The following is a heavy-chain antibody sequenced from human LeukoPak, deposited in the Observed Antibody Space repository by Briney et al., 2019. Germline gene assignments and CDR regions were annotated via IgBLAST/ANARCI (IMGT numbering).Heavy chain of an antibody. CDR1: GGSFSGYY. D-gene: IGHD6-19*01. CDR3: ARGRRFSSGWYVRPCALDY. Sequence: PSETLSLTCAVYGGSFSGYYWSWIRQPPGKGLEWIGEINHSGSTNYNPSLKSRVTISVDTSKNQFSLKLSSVTAADTAVYYCARGRRFSSGWYVRPCALDYWGQGTLVTVSS. J-gene: IGHJ4*02. V-gene: IGHV4-34*01. CDR2: INHSGST.